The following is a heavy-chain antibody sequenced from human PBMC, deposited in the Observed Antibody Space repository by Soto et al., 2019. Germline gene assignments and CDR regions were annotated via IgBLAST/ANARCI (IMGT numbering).Heavy chain of an antibody. D-gene: IGHD3-3*02. J-gene: IGHJ4*01. Sequence: PVKGLEWIGSIYHSGNPYYNPSLKSRVTISLDTSKNQFSLKLTSVTAADTVLYNCESVILAGRGGFPYW. CDR2: IYHSGNP. CDR3: ESVILAGRGGFPY. V-gene: IGHV4-38-2*01.